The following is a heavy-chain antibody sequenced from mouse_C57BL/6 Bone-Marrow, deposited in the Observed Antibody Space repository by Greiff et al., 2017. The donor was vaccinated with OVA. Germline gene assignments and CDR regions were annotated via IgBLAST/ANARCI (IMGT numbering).Heavy chain of an antibody. CDR1: GYTFTSYW. CDR3: ASSRPNFDY. CDR2: IDPSDSYT. Sequence: QVQLQQPGAELVRPGTSVKLSCKASGYTFTSYWMHWVKQRPGQGLEWIGVIDPSDSYTNYNQKFKGKATLTVDTSSSTAYMQLSSLTSEDSAVYYCASSRPNFDYRGQGTTLTVSS. J-gene: IGHJ2*01. V-gene: IGHV1-59*01.